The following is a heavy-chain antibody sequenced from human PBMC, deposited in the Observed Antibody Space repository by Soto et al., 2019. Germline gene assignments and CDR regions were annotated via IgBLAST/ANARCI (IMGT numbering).Heavy chain of an antibody. CDR1: GESISSYY. D-gene: IGHD2-15*01. J-gene: IGHJ4*02. V-gene: IGHV4-59*08. Sequence: SETLSLTCTVSGESISSYYWSWIRQPPGKGLEWIGYIHYSGSTNYNPSLKSRVTISVDTSKNQFSLKLSSMTAADTAVYYCARHTPAISISDHWGQGTLVTVSS. CDR2: IHYSGST. CDR3: ARHTPAISISDH.